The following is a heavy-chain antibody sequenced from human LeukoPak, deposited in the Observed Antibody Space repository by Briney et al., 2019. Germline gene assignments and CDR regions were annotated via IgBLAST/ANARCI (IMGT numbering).Heavy chain of an antibody. J-gene: IGHJ2*01. CDR1: GFTFSSFG. CDR2: ISYDGSNK. Sequence: PGGSLRLSCAASGFTFSSFGMNWVRRAPGKGLEWVALISYDGSNKYYADSVKGRFTISRDNSKNTLYLQMNSLRAEDTALYYCAKALSSSFYYFDLGGRGTLVTVSS. V-gene: IGHV3-30*18. CDR3: AKALSSSFYYFDL. D-gene: IGHD3-16*02.